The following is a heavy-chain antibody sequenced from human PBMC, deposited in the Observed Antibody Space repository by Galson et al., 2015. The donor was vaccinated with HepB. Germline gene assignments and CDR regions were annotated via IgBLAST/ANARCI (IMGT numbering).Heavy chain of an antibody. CDR1: GFTFSSYT. CDR3: ARVYFGSGSSSAYWYFDL. Sequence: SLRLSCAASGFTFSSYTMNWVRQAPGKELESVSYISSTGTTMYYADSAKGRFTISRDNAQNSLYLQMNSLRDEDTAVYYCARVYFGSGSSSAYWYFDLWGLGALVTVSS. J-gene: IGHJ2*01. D-gene: IGHD3-10*01. V-gene: IGHV3-48*02. CDR2: ISSTGTTM.